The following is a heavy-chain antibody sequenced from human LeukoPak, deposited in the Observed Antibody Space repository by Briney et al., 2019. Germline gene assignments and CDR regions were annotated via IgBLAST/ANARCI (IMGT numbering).Heavy chain of an antibody. J-gene: IGHJ4*02. CDR1: GFTFSSYA. D-gene: IGHD3-22*01. V-gene: IGHV3-33*06. CDR2: IWYDGSNK. Sequence: GGSLRLSCAASGFTFSSYAMHWVRQAPGKGLEWVAVIWYDGSNKYYADSVKGRFTISRDNSKNTLYLQMNSLRAEDTAVYYCAKGRRPDYYDSSGFIDYWGQGTLVTVSS. CDR3: AKGRRPDYYDSSGFIDY.